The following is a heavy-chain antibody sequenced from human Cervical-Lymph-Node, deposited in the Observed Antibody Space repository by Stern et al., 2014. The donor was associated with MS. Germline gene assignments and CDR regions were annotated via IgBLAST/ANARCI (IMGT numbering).Heavy chain of an antibody. CDR3: TTDRGWNDFLYFDY. CDR2: IKSKTDGGTT. D-gene: IGHD1-1*01. V-gene: IGHV3-15*01. CDR1: GFTFSNAW. Sequence: EVQLVESGGGLVKPGGSLRLSCAASGFTFSNAWMSWVRQAPGKGLEWVGRIKSKTDGGTTDYAAPVKGRFTISRDDSKNTLYLQMNSLKTEDTAVYYCTTDRGWNDFLYFDYWGQGTLVTVSS. J-gene: IGHJ4*02.